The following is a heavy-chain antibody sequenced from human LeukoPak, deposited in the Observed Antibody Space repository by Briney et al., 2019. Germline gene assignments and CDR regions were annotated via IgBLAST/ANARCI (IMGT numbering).Heavy chain of an antibody. V-gene: IGHV3-23*01. Sequence: GGSLRLSCAASGFTFSTSAMSWVRQAPGKGLEWVSAISGSGGGTYYADSVKGRFTISRDNSKNTLYLQMNSLRAEDTAVYYCAKDGHCSSTSCYTYDYWGQGTLVTVSS. CDR3: AKDGHCSSTSCYTYDY. D-gene: IGHD2-2*02. J-gene: IGHJ4*02. CDR2: ISGSGGGT. CDR1: GFTFSTSA.